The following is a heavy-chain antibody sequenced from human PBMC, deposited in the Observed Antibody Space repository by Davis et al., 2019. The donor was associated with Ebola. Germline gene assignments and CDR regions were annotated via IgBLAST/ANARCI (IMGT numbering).Heavy chain of an antibody. CDR3: ARGYCSGGSCYSNDY. V-gene: IGHV1-69*06. CDR2: IIPIFGTA. D-gene: IGHD2-15*01. J-gene: IGHJ4*02. Sequence: SVKVSCKASGGTFSSYAISWVRQAPGQGLEWMGGIIPIFGTANYAQKFQGRVTITADKSTSTAYMELSSLRSEDTAVYYCARGYCSGGSCYSNDYWGQGTLVTVSS. CDR1: GGTFSSYA.